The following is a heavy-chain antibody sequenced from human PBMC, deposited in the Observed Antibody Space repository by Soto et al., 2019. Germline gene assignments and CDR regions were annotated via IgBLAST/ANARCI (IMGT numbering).Heavy chain of an antibody. CDR3: ASNSDYRFDF. D-gene: IGHD3-16*01. CDR1: GFTFSSYW. J-gene: IGHJ4*02. V-gene: IGHV3-7*01. Sequence: EVQLVESGGGLVQPGKSLRLSCTASGFTFSSYWMSWVRQAPGKGLEWVANIKPDGSKKFYVDSVKGRFSISRDNAKNSLYLQLNSLRADDTAMYYCASNSDYRFDFWGQGALVAVSS. CDR2: IKPDGSKK.